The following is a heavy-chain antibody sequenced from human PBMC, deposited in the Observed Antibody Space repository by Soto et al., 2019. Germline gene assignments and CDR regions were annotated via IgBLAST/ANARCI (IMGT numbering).Heavy chain of an antibody. CDR2: ISFDGGNQ. CDR1: GFDFNTYG. D-gene: IGHD6-13*01. V-gene: IGHV3-30*18. J-gene: IGHJ5*02. CDR3: AKDSSVTAAGSGGWFDP. Sequence: QVQLVESGGGVVQPGRSLRLSCAASGFDFNTYGLHWVRQAPGKGLEWVAAISFDGGNQYYADSVKGRFTISRDKSNSTLYLQMNGLGAEDTATYFCAKDSSVTAAGSGGWFDPWGPGTLVIVSS.